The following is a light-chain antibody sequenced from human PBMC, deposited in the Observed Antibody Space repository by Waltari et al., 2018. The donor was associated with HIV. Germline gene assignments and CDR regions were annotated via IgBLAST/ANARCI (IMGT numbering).Light chain of an antibody. CDR1: SPHLGRTP. V-gene: IGLV1-44*01. Sequence: SVLPQPPSASGTPGQRVTISSSGSSPHLGRTPVNWYHQLPGTAPKLLIYTNNQRPSGVPDRFSGSKSGTSASLAISGLQSEDEADYYCAAWDDSLNGWVFGGGTKLTVL. J-gene: IGLJ3*02. CDR3: AAWDDSLNGWV. CDR2: TNN.